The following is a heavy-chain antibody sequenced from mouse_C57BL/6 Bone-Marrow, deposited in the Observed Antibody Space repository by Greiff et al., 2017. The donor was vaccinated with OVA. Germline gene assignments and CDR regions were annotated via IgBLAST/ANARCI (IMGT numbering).Heavy chain of an antibody. CDR3: AIPLQGGYFDV. CDR1: GYTFTSYW. J-gene: IGHJ1*03. V-gene: IGHV1-74*01. CDR2: IHPSDSDT. Sequence: QVQLKQPGAELVKPGASVKVSCKASGYTFTSYWMHWVKQRPGQGLEWIGRIHPSDSDTNYNQKFKGKATLTVDKSSSTAYMQLSSLTSEDSAVYYCAIPLQGGYFDVWGTGTTVTVSS.